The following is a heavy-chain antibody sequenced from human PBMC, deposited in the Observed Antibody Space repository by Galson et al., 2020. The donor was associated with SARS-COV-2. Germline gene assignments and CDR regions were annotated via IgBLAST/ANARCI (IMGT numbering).Heavy chain of an antibody. CDR1: EFDFGIYS. V-gene: IGHV3-21*01. J-gene: IGHJ6*02. CDR3: VRHTSTSNIYSRYYGMDV. Sequence: GGSLRLSCAASEFDFGIYSMNWVRQAPGKGPEWVASITSTGTYTEYLDSVRGRFTISRDNAKNLLSLQMSNLRAEDTAVYYCVRHTSTSNIYSRYYGMDVWGQGTTVTVSS. CDR2: ITSTGTYT. D-gene: IGHD2-2*01.